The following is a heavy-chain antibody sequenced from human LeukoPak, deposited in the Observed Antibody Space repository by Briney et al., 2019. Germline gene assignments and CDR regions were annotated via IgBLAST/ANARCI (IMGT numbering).Heavy chain of an antibody. CDR1: GFSFSSYE. CDR2: INSGHSVR. V-gene: IGHV3-48*03. Sequence: GGSLRLSCVVSGFSFSSYEMNWVRRAPGKGLEWVSYINSGHSVRYAGSVEGRFTISRDNARDSLYLQLNSLRPEDTAVYYCARDRITEIGDQGTLVTVSS. J-gene: IGHJ4*02. CDR3: ARDRITEI.